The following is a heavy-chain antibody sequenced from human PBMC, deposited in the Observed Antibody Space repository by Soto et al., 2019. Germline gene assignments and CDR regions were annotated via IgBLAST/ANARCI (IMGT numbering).Heavy chain of an antibody. CDR1: GFTFSSYS. D-gene: IGHD6-19*01. CDR3: ARGLRAAGGIAVALDAFDI. J-gene: IGHJ3*02. V-gene: IGHV3-48*02. Sequence: GGSLRLSCAASGFTFSSYSMNWVRQAPGKGLEWVSYISSSSSTIYYADSVKGRFTISRDNAKNSLYLQMNSLRDEDTAVYYCARGLRAAGGIAVALDAFDIWGQGTMVTVSS. CDR2: ISSSSSTI.